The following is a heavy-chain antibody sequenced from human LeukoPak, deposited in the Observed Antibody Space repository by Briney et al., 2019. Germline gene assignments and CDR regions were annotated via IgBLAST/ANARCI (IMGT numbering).Heavy chain of an antibody. D-gene: IGHD3-10*02. Sequence: SETLSLTCAVYGGSFSGYYWSWIRQPPGKGLEWIGEINHSGSTNYNPSLKSRVTISVDTSKNQFSLKLSSVTAADTAVYYCARARTNVLHWFDPWGQGTLVTVSS. J-gene: IGHJ5*02. V-gene: IGHV4-34*01. CDR3: ARARTNVLHWFDP. CDR2: INHSGST. CDR1: GGSFSGYY.